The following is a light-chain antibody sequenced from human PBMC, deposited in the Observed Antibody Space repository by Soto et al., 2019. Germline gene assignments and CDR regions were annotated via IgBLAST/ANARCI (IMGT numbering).Light chain of an antibody. Sequence: EIVLTQSPGTLSLSPGDGATLSCRARQSVSRSYLAWYQQKPGQAPRLLIYGASSRATGIPDRFSGSGSGTDFTLTISRLEPEDFAVYYCQQYGSSPLLTFGGGTKVEIK. CDR1: QSVSRSY. CDR3: QQYGSSPLLT. J-gene: IGKJ4*01. V-gene: IGKV3-20*01. CDR2: GAS.